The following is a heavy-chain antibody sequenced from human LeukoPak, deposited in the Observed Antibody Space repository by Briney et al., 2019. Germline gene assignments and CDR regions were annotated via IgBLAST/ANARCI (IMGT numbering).Heavy chain of an antibody. CDR2: IWYNGNTK. V-gene: IGHV3-33*01. D-gene: IGHD3-16*02. J-gene: IGHJ5*01. CDR1: GFNIRSHG. Sequence: GGSLRLSCAASGFNIRSHGMHWVRQAPGKGLEWLAAIWYNGNTKYYADSVKGRFTVSRDDSQNTLHLQMDSLRAEDTAVYYCVSADIWGNYRTDSWGHGALVVVSS. CDR3: VSADIWGNYRTDS.